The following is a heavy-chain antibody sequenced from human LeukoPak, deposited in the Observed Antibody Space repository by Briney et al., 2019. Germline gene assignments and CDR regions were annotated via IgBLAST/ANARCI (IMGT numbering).Heavy chain of an antibody. CDR2: MHYSGSS. V-gene: IGHV4-39*07. J-gene: IGHJ4*02. CDR1: GGSLSSSSYY. CDR3: AREGGDCGGDCPIFAY. D-gene: IGHD2-21*02. Sequence: SETLSLTCTVSGGSLSSSSYYWDWIRQPPGKGLEWIGSMHYSGSSYYNASLRSRVTISLDTSKNQFSLKLRSVTAADTAVYYCAREGGDCGGDCPIFAYWGQGTPVTVSS.